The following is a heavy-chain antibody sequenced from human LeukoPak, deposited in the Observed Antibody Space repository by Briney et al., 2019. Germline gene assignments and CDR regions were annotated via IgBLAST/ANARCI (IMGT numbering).Heavy chain of an antibody. Sequence: GGSLRLSCAASGFTFSSDWMHWVRQTLGEGLVWVSRINADGSRTTYADSVKGRFTISRDNAKNTLYLQMNSLRVEDTAVYYCARDFYSSGWYGADYWGQGTLVTVSS. CDR3: ARDFYSSGWYGADY. J-gene: IGHJ4*02. CDR2: INADGSRT. CDR1: GFTFSSDW. V-gene: IGHV3-74*01. D-gene: IGHD6-19*01.